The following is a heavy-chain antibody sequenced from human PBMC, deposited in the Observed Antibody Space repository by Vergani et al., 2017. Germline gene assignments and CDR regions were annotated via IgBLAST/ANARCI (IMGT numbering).Heavy chain of an antibody. V-gene: IGHV1-69*02. CDR1: GGTFSSYT. Sequence: QVQLVQSGAEVKKPGASVKVSCKASGGTFSSYTISWVRQAPGHGLEWMGRIIPILGIANYAQKFQGRVTITADKSTSTAYMELSSLRSEDTAVYYCATSLVLRCFDRLPAKNTHGMDVWGQGTTVTVSS. CDR2: IIPILGIA. J-gene: IGHJ6*02. D-gene: IGHD3-9*01. CDR3: ATSLVLRCFDRLPAKNTHGMDV.